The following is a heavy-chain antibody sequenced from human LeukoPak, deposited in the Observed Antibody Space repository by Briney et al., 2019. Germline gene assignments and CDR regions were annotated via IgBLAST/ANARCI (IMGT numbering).Heavy chain of an antibody. J-gene: IGHJ4*02. V-gene: IGHV4-4*02. Sequence: SETLSLTCDVSGGSISNINWWSWVRQSPGKGLEWIGEIYHTGLTEYNPSLQSRVIMSVDRSKNQFSLKLSSVTAADTAVYYCARAPRSVYGDPDPEPYYFDYWGQGTLVTVSS. D-gene: IGHD4-17*01. CDR3: ARAPRSVYGDPDPEPYYFDY. CDR1: GGSISNINW. CDR2: IYHTGLT.